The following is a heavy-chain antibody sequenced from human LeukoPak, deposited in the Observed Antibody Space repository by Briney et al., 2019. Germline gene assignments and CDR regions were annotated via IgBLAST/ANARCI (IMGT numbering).Heavy chain of an antibody. V-gene: IGHV3-21*04. Sequence: KPGGSLRLSCAASGFTFSSYSMNWVRQAPGKGLEWVSSISSSSSYIYYADSVKGRFTISRDNAKNSLYLQMNSLRAEDTAVYYCARDNKPLLPPYYFDYWGQGTLVTVSS. CDR2: ISSSSSYI. CDR3: ARDNKPLLPPYYFDY. CDR1: GFTFSSYS. D-gene: IGHD3-22*01. J-gene: IGHJ4*02.